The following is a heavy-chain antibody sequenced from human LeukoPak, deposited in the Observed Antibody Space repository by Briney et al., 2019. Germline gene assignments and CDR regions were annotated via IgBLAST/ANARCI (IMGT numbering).Heavy chain of an antibody. CDR2: ILTSGTT. CDR3: ARLRVSGSYLYSCDY. V-gene: IGHV4-4*08. Sequence: AETLSLTCTLSNGSISSYHWSWVRQPPGKGLEWIGYILTSGTTNYNPSLYSRLTLSLHTSKRQRTLKLSSVNAAHTAVYYCARLRVSGSYLYSCDYWGRGTLVTVSS. J-gene: IGHJ4*02. CDR1: NGSISSYH. D-gene: IGHD1-26*01.